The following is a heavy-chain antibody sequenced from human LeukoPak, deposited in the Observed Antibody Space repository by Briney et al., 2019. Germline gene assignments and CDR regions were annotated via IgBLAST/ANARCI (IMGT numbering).Heavy chain of an antibody. Sequence: ASVKVSCKASGYTFTGYYMHWVRQAPGRGLEWMGWTNPNRGGTNYAQTFQGRVTLTTDTSTSTAYIELSRLRSDDTAVYYCARDLLGTTGYWGQGTRVTVSS. D-gene: IGHD1-26*01. J-gene: IGHJ4*02. CDR2: TNPNRGGT. CDR1: GYTFTGYY. CDR3: ARDLLGTTGY. V-gene: IGHV1-2*02.